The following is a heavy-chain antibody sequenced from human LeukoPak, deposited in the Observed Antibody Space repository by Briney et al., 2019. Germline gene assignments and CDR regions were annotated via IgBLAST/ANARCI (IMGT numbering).Heavy chain of an antibody. V-gene: IGHV3-33*07. CDR3: GTKFKYSCSSCYYPSSNY. CDR1: ALTVSMYA. J-gene: IGHJ4*02. Sequence: GGSLTLSCPAAALTVSMYAVDWDRQAPGKGLEWVALIGYDGTNEYYADSVKGRFTISRDNSKNTLYLQMKSLRAEDTAVYYCGTKFKYSCSSCYYPSSNYWGQGTLVTVSS. CDR2: IGYDGTNE. D-gene: IGHD2-15*01.